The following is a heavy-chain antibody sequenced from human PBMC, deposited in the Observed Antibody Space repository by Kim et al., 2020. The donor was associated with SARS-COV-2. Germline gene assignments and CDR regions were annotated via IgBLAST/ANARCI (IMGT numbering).Heavy chain of an antibody. Sequence: SETLSLTCAGSAKASRGYLLTWIRDPPGTHQLSRASITHSRITNDNAPLKSPVTITVDASRHQFSLKLSSVTAADTAVYYCARNRPRYDFWSGYRPQGM. J-gene: IGHJ6*01. D-gene: IGHD3-3*01. V-gene: IGHV4-34*01. CDR2: ITHSRIT. CDR1: AKASRGYL. CDR3: ARNRPRYDFWSGYRPQGM.